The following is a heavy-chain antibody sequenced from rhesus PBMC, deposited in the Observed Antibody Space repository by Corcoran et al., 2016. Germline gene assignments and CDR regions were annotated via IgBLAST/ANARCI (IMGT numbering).Heavy chain of an antibody. J-gene: IGHJ4*01. CDR2: IYGGSGST. CDR1: GGSISSFW. V-gene: IGHV4-147*01. D-gene: IGHD3-28*01. CDR3: ARDLLITMVVVTPFDY. Sequence: QVQLQESGPGVVRPSETLSLTCAVSGGSISSFWWGWIRQPPGKGLGWIGQIYGGSGSTSYNPSLKSRVTISSDTSKNQFSLKLSSVTAADTAVYYCARDLLITMVVVTPFDYWGQGVLVTVSS.